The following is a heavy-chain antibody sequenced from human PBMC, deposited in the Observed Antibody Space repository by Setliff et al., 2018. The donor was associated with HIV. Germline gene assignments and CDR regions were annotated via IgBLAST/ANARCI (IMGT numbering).Heavy chain of an antibody. Sequence: PGESLKISCAASGFTVSSNYMSWVRQAPGKGLEWVSVIYSGGSTYYADSVKGRFTISRDNSKNTLYLQMNSLRAEDTAVYYCARVHQYDFWSGYSGWYFDLWGRGTLVT. V-gene: IGHV3-66*02. CDR2: IYSGGST. J-gene: IGHJ2*01. CDR3: ARVHQYDFWSGYSGWYFDL. CDR1: GFTVSSNY. D-gene: IGHD3-3*01.